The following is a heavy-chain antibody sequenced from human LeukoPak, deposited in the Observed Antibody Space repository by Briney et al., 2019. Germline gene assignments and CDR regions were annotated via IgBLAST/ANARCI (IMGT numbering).Heavy chain of an antibody. CDR2: IYNSGST. V-gene: IGHV4-4*07. CDR1: GGSISSYY. Sequence: PSETLSLTCTVSGGSISSYYWSWIRQPAGKGLEWIGRIYNSGSTNYNPSLKSRVTISIDTSKNQFSLKLSSVTAADTAVYYCARDPGYCSGGSCRLSVRYYYYGMDVWGQGTTVTVSS. CDR3: ARDPGYCSGGSCRLSVRYYYYGMDV. D-gene: IGHD2-15*01. J-gene: IGHJ6*02.